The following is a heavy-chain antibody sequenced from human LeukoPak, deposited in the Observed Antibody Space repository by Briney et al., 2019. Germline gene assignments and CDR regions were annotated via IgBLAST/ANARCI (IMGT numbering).Heavy chain of an antibody. V-gene: IGHV1-2*02. J-gene: IGHJ4*02. CDR3: ARGAGLQLLTHDY. CDR2: INPNSGGT. Sequence: GASVKVSCKASGYTFTGYYMHWVRQAPGQGLEWMGWINPNSGGTNYAQKFQGRVTMTRDTSISTAYMELSRLRSADTAVYYCARGAGLQLLTHDYWGQGTLVTVSS. D-gene: IGHD5-18*01. CDR1: GYTFTGYY.